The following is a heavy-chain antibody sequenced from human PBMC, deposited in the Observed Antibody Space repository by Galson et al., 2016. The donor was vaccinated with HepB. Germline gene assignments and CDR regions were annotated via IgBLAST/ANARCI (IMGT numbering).Heavy chain of an antibody. V-gene: IGHV4-59*01. J-gene: IGHJ1*01. D-gene: IGHD5-18*01. Sequence: SETLSLTCNVSGGSISGYYCSWIRQPPGKGLEWIGYIYYSGSTNYNPSLKSRVTISGDTSKNQFSLMLNDVTAADTAVYYCAAGYNWDFWGQGALVTVSS. CDR2: IYYSGST. CDR3: AAGYNWDF. CDR1: GGSISGYY.